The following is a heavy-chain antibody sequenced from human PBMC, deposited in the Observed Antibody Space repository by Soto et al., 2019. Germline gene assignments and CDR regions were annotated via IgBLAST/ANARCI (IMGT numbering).Heavy chain of an antibody. D-gene: IGHD5-18*01. CDR3: ARVGTAMVTSAFDI. CDR1: RFTFSDYY. J-gene: IGHJ3*02. CDR2: ISSSGSTI. Sequence: QVQLVESGGGLVKPGGSLRLSCAASRFTFSDYYMSWIRQAPGKGLEWVSNISSSGSTIYYADSVKGRFTISRDNAKNSLYVQMNSLRAEDTAVYYCARVGTAMVTSAFDIWGQGTMVTVSS. V-gene: IGHV3-11*01.